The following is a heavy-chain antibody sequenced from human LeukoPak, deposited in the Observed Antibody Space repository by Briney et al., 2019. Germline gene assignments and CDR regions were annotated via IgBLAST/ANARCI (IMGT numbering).Heavy chain of an antibody. D-gene: IGHD5-18*01. J-gene: IGHJ4*02. CDR1: GFTFSSYS. CDR2: ISSSSSYI. Sequence: PGGSLRLSCAASGFTFSSYSMNWVRQAPGKGLEWVSSISSSSSYIYYADSVKGRFTISRDNAKNSLYLQMNSLRAEDTAVYYCARERHSYGQALVDWGQGTLVTVSS. V-gene: IGHV3-21*01. CDR3: ARERHSYGQALVD.